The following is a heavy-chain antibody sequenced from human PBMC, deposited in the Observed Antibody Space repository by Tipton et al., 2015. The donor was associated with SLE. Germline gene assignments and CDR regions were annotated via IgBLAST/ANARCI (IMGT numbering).Heavy chain of an antibody. J-gene: IGHJ4*02. Sequence: TLSLTCTVSGASMSSGDHYWSWIRQHPGKGLEWIGYIYYSGSSYYNPSLQSRLSMSVDTSKNQFSLKLGSVTAADTAVYYCAKDYNHDNADYNWGQGTLVIVSS. D-gene: IGHD4-17*01. CDR1: GASMSSGDHY. CDR2: IYYSGSS. CDR3: AKDYNHDNADYN. V-gene: IGHV4-31*03.